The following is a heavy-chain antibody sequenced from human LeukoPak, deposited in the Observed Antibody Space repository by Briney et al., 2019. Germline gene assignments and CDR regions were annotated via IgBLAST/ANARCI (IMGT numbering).Heavy chain of an antibody. V-gene: IGHV1-8*01. CDR3: ARGYSSGYYYYYGMDV. Sequence: GASVKVSCKAPGYTFTSYDINWVRQATGQGLEWMGWMNPNSGNTGYAQKFQGRVTMTRNTSISTAYMELSSLRSEDTAVYYCARGYSSGYYYYYGMDVWGQGTTVTVSS. J-gene: IGHJ6*02. CDR1: GYTFTSYD. CDR2: MNPNSGNT. D-gene: IGHD3-22*01.